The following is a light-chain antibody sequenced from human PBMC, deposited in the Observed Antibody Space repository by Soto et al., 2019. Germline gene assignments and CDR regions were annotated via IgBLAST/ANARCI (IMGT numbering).Light chain of an antibody. CDR3: QQYSRLWS. CDR1: ESISTW. CDR2: GAS. Sequence: GDRVTITCRASESISTWLAWYQQKPGKAPKLLIYGASSLESGVPPRFSGDGSETEFPLTISSLQRDDFGTYYCQQYSRLWSFGQWTKVE. J-gene: IGKJ1*01. V-gene: IGKV1-5*03.